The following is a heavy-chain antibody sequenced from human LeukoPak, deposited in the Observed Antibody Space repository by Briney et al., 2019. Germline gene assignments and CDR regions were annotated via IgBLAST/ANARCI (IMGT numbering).Heavy chain of an antibody. CDR1: GGTFSGYY. D-gene: IGHD3-22*01. V-gene: IGHV4-34*01. CDR3: ARGRQDVTMIVVVMTAVSYYLDV. CDR2: MNPSGST. J-gene: IGHJ6*03. Sequence: SETLSLTCAAYGGTFSGYYWTWIRQTPEKGLEWIGEMNPSGSTSYNPAPKSRATISVDTSKNQFSLKLSSVTAADTAVYYCARGRQDVTMIVVVMTAVSYYLDVWGKGTTVTVS.